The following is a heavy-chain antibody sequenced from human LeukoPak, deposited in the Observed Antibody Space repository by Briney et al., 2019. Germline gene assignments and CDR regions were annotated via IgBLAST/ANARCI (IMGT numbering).Heavy chain of an antibody. CDR2: ISTYTGRA. J-gene: IGHJ3*01. Sequence: APVKVSCKTSGYRFKVYDILWVRQAPGHGLDYVGWISTYTGRARYAQKFQGRVSVIIDTSTSTAYLELTNLTSSDTGLYYCARADGSNTGTNGFDVWGLGTMVTVAS. V-gene: IGHV1-18*01. D-gene: IGHD4-11*01. CDR1: GYRFKVYD. CDR3: ARADGSNTGTNGFDV.